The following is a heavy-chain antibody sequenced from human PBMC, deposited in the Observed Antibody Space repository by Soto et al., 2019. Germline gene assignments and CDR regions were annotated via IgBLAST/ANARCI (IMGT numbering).Heavy chain of an antibody. CDR1: DHTSRNNG. J-gene: IGHJ4*02. Sequence: QVRLVPSGAEVGQPGASVKVSCKASDHTSRNNGISWVRQAPGQGLEWMGFINANTGATNYARKLRGRLALTTDTYTRTVDMALRSLTSDDTAVYYCGRDEDQLEQRVLDFWGQGTLVTVSS. CDR2: INANTGAT. V-gene: IGHV1-18*01. D-gene: IGHD1-26*01. CDR3: GRDEDQLEQRVLDF.